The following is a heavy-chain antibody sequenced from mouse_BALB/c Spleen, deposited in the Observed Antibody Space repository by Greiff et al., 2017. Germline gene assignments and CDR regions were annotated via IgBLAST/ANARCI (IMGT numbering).Heavy chain of an antibody. V-gene: IGHV1-67*01. CDR3: ARGGTTAPFAY. J-gene: IGHJ3*01. CDR2: ISTYYGNT. D-gene: IGHD1-2*01. Sequence: QVQLQQSGPELVRPGVSVKISCKGSSYTFTDYAMHWVKQSHAKSLEWIGVISTYYGNTNYNQKFKGKATMTVVKSSSTAYMELARLTSEDSAVYYCARGGTTAPFAYWGQGTLVTVSA. CDR1: SYTFTDYA.